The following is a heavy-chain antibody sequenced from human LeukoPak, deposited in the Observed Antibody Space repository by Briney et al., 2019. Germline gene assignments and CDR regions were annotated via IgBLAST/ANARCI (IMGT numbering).Heavy chain of an antibody. CDR2: IYYSGST. J-gene: IGHJ4*02. V-gene: IGHV4-59*01. CDR3: ARIGHEDYYFDY. CDR1: GGSISSYY. Sequence: SETLSLTCTVSGGSISSYYWSWIRQPPGKGLEWIGYIYYSGSTNYNPSLKSRVTISVDTSKKQFSLKLSSVTAADTAVYYCARIGHEDYYFDYWGQGTLVTVPS.